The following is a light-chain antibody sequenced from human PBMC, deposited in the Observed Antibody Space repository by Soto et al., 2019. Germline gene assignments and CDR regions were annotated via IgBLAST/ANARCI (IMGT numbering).Light chain of an antibody. Sequence: DIVLTQSPATLSLSPGERATLSCRASQSVSSYLGWYQQRPGQAPWLLIYDASNRATGIPARFSGSGSGTDFTLTISSLEPEDFAVYYCQQRSSWPPTFGGGTKVEIK. J-gene: IGKJ4*01. V-gene: IGKV3-11*01. CDR2: DAS. CDR3: QQRSSWPPT. CDR1: QSVSSY.